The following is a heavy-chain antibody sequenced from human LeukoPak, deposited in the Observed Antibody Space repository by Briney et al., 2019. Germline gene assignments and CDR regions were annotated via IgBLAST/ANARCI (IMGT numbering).Heavy chain of an antibody. CDR3: AKMSYFYGSGSAY. J-gene: IGHJ4*02. D-gene: IGHD3-10*01. CDR1: EFTFSDYW. Sequence: GSLRLSCAASEFTFSDYWMTWVRQAPGKGLEWVADIKKDGSKKNQVDSVKGRFTISRDNAKNSLYLQMNSLRAEDTAVYYCAKMSYFYGSGSAYWGQGTLVTVSS. V-gene: IGHV3-7*01. CDR2: IKKDGSKK.